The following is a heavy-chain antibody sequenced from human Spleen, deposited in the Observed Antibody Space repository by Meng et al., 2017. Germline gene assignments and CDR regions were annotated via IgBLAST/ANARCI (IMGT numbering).Heavy chain of an antibody. CDR1: GGSISSYY. Sequence: GSLRLSCTVSGGSISSYYWSWIRQPAGKGLEWIGHIYSSGSTNYNPSLESRVTISVDKSKNQFSLKLNSVTAADTAEYFCARGRIAVGGYTNGYHYFDYWGQGTLVTVSS. CDR2: IYSSGST. V-gene: IGHV4-4*07. CDR3: ARGRIAVGGYTNGYHYFDY. D-gene: IGHD5-18*01. J-gene: IGHJ4*02.